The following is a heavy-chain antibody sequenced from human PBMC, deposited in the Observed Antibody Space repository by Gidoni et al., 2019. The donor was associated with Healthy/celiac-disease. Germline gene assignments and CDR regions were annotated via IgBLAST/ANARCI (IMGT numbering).Heavy chain of an antibody. Sequence: QLQLQESGPGLVKPSETLSLTCTVSGGSISSSSYYWGWIRQPPGKGLEWIGSIYYSGSTYYNPSLKSRVTISVDTSKNQFSLKLSSVTAADTAVYYCARLWGEYGDYGAPLKHDAFDIWGQGTMVTVSS. CDR1: GGSISSSSYY. CDR3: ARLWGEYGDYGAPLKHDAFDI. D-gene: IGHD4-17*01. V-gene: IGHV4-39*01. CDR2: IYYSGST. J-gene: IGHJ3*02.